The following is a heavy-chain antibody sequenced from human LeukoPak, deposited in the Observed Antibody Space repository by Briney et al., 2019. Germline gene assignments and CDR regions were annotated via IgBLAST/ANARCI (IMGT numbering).Heavy chain of an antibody. J-gene: IGHJ4*02. D-gene: IGHD5-12*01. CDR1: GFTFSSYW. CDR3: ARYDYTTRGSDY. Sequence: GGSLRLSCVASGFTFSSYWMSWVRQAPGKGLEWVANIKQDGSEKYYEDSVKGRFTISRDNAKNSLYLQMNSLRAEDTAVYYCARYDYTTRGSDYWGQGTLVTVSS. V-gene: IGHV3-7*01. CDR2: IKQDGSEK.